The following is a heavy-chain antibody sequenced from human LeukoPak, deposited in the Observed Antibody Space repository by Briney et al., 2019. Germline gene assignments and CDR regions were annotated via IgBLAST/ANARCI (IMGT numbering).Heavy chain of an antibody. Sequence: ASVKVSCKASGYTFTSYDINWVRQATGQGLEWMGWMNPNSGNTGYAQKFQGRVTMTRNTSISTAYMELSSLRSEDTAVYYCAIGVEGHNWFDPWGQGTLVTVSS. CDR2: MNPNSGNT. CDR1: GYTFTSYD. J-gene: IGHJ5*02. CDR3: AIGVEGHNWFDP. V-gene: IGHV1-8*01.